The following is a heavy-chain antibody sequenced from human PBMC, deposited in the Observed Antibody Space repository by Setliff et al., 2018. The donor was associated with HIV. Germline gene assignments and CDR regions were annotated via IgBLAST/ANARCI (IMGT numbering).Heavy chain of an antibody. J-gene: IGHJ1*01. D-gene: IGHD4-17*01. Sequence: PGESLKISCKASGYSFTTYWIGWVRQMPGKGLEWMGVIYPGDSDTRYSPSFQGQVTISADKSITTAYVQWSSLKASDTAMYYCATWTRAETNENFQHWGQGTLVTVSS. CDR3: ATWTRAETNENFQH. CDR1: GYSFTTYW. CDR2: IYPGDSDT. V-gene: IGHV5-51*01.